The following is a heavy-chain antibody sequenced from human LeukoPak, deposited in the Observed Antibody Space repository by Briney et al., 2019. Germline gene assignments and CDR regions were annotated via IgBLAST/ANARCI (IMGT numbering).Heavy chain of an antibody. J-gene: IGHJ4*02. V-gene: IGHV4-30-2*01. CDR1: GGSISSGGYY. Sequence: PSQTLSLTCTVSGGSISSGGYYWSWIRQPPGKGLEWIGYIYHSGSTYYNPSLKSRVTLSADTSKNQFSLKLSSLTAADTAVYYCARGPPPDFDYWGRGTLVTVSS. CDR2: IYHSGST. CDR3: ARGPPPDFDY.